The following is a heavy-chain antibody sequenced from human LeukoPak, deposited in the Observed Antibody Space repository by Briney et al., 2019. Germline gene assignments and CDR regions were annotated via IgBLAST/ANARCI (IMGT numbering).Heavy chain of an antibody. D-gene: IGHD3/OR15-3a*01. J-gene: IGHJ4*01. CDR1: GXTFSDYY. CDR2: ISSSSSYT. V-gene: IGHV3-11*05. Sequence: GGSLRLSWAASGXTFSDYYMSWIRQAPGKGLEWVSYISSSSSYTNNADSVKGRFTISRDNAKKSLYLQMNSLRAEDTAVYYCGRGQWTSDYWGQGTLVTVSS. CDR3: GRGQWTSDY.